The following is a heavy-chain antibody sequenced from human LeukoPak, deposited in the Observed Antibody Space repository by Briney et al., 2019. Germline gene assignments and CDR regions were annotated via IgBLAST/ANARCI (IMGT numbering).Heavy chain of an antibody. CDR1: GYTFTSYG. Sequence: ASVKVSCKASGYTFTSYGISWVRQAPGQGLEWMGWISAYNGNTNYAQKLQGRVTTTTDTSTSTAYMELRSLRSDDTAVYYCARDWSYDFWSGYRSYYFDYWGQGTLVTVSS. V-gene: IGHV1-18*01. J-gene: IGHJ4*02. CDR3: ARDWSYDFWSGYRSYYFDY. D-gene: IGHD3-3*01. CDR2: ISAYNGNT.